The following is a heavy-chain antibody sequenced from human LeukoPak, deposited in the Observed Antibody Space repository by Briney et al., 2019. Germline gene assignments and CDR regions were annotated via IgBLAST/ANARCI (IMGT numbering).Heavy chain of an antibody. Sequence: SETLSLTCTVSGGSISGYYWSWIRQPPGKGLEWIGYIYYSGSTNYSPSLKSRLTISIDTSENQFSLKLSSVTAADTAVYYCAREYSSSSGRRAFDIWGQGTMVTVSS. V-gene: IGHV4-59*08. CDR2: IYYSGST. CDR1: GGSISGYY. D-gene: IGHD6-6*01. J-gene: IGHJ3*02. CDR3: AREYSSSSGRRAFDI.